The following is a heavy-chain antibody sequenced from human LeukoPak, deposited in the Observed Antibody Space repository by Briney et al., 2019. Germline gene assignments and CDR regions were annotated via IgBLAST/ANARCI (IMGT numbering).Heavy chain of an antibody. CDR3: ARSSAAHSYYYYMDV. CDR1: GGSISSYY. J-gene: IGHJ6*03. Sequence: SETLSLTCTVSGGSISSYYWSWIRQPPGKGLEWIGYIYYSGSTNYNPSLKSRVTISVDTSKNQFSLKLSSVTAADTAVYYCARSSAAHSYYYYMDVWGKGTTVTVSS. CDR2: IYYSGST. V-gene: IGHV4-59*01. D-gene: IGHD6-6*01.